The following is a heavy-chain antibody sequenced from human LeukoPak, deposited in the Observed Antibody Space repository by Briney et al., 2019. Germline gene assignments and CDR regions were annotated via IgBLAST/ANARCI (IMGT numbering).Heavy chain of an antibody. D-gene: IGHD3-22*01. CDR3: AREGGSSGFYDY. J-gene: IGHJ4*02. CDR1: GYTFTSYD. Sequence: ASVKVSCKASGYTFTSYDSNWVRQATGQGLEWMGWMNPNSGNTDYAQKFQGRVTMTRNTSISTAYMELSSLRSEDTAVYYCAREGGSSGFYDYWGQGTLVTVSS. V-gene: IGHV1-8*01. CDR2: MNPNSGNT.